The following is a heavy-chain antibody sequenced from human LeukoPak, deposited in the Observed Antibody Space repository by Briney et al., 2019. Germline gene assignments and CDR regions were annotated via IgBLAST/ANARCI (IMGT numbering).Heavy chain of an antibody. CDR3: ASQIRALDY. V-gene: IGHV4-39*01. CDR1: GGSISSSSYY. Sequence: PSETLSLTCTVSGGSISSSSYYWGWIRQPPGRGLEWTGSIYYSGSTYYNPSLKSRVTISVDTSKNQSSVKLSSVTAADTAVYYCASQIRALDYWGQGTLVTVSS. J-gene: IGHJ4*02. CDR2: IYYSGST.